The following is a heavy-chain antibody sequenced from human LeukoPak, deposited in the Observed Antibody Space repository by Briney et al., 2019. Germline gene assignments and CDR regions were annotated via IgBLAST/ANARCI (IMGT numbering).Heavy chain of an antibody. Sequence: GGSLRLSCAASGFTFDDYAMHWVRQAPGKGLEWVSLISGDGGSTYYADSVKGRFTISRDNAKNSLYLQMNSLRAEDTAVYYCARDLGSTSSISATDYWGQGTLVTVSS. D-gene: IGHD2-2*01. V-gene: IGHV3-43*02. CDR3: ARDLGSTSSISATDY. CDR1: GFTFDDYA. CDR2: ISGDGGST. J-gene: IGHJ4*02.